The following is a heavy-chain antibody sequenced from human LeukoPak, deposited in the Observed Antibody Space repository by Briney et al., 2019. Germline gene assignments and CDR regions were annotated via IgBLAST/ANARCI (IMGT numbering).Heavy chain of an antibody. Sequence: GGSLRLSCAASGFTFNTYAMSWVRQAPGKGLEWVSGIRSSGDTTYYADSVKGRFTISRDNSKNTLYLQMNSLRHEDTDVYYCAKEVRESAWFYFDYWGQGTLVTVSS. J-gene: IGHJ4*02. CDR3: AKEVRESAWFYFDY. D-gene: IGHD3-10*01. CDR1: GFTFNTYA. V-gene: IGHV3-23*01. CDR2: IRSSGDTT.